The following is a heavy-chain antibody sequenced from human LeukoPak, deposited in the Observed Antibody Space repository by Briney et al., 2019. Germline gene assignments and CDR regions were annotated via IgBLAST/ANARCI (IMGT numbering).Heavy chain of an antibody. D-gene: IGHD6-19*01. CDR2: IYYSGST. CDR1: GGSISSGGYY. J-gene: IGHJ4*02. CDR3: ARQLPQWLARERLNYFDY. Sequence: SQTLSLTCTVSGGSISSGGYYWSWIRQHPGKGLEWIGYIYYSGSTYYNPSLKSRVTISVDTSKDQFSLKLSSVTAADTAVYYCARQLPQWLARERLNYFDYWGQGTLVTVSS. V-gene: IGHV4-31*03.